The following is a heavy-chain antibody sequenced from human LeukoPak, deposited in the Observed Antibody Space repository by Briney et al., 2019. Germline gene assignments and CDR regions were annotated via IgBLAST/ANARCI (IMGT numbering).Heavy chain of an antibody. Sequence: GASVKVSCKVSGNTLTDLSIHWVRQAPEKGLDWMGGFDPEDAEVIYAEKFQDRVTMTEDPSTDTAYLELSSLRSEDTAVYYCAAEGQWSLVHYFNSWGQGTPVTVSS. CDR1: GNTLTDLS. CDR2: FDPEDAEV. V-gene: IGHV1-24*01. D-gene: IGHD2-15*01. CDR3: AAEGQWSLVHYFNS. J-gene: IGHJ4*02.